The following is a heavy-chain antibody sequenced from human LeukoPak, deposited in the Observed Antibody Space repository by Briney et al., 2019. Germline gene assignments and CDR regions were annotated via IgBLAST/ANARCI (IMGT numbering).Heavy chain of an antibody. D-gene: IGHD3-22*01. Sequence: GGSLRLSCAASGFIFSSYTMSWVRQAPGKGLEWVSSISSSSTYIYYADPVKGRFTISRANAQDSLYLQMTSLRADDTAVYYCARDHFDTSGSSWGQGTLVTVSS. CDR1: GFIFSSYT. J-gene: IGHJ5*02. CDR2: ISSSSTYI. V-gene: IGHV3-21*01. CDR3: ARDHFDTSGSS.